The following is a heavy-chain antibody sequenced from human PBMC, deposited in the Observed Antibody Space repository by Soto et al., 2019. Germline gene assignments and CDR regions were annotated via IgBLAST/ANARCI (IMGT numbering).Heavy chain of an antibody. CDR2: IYSSGTT. V-gene: IGHV4-4*07. J-gene: IGHJ5*02. CDR3: ARGGRIVGNNWFDP. D-gene: IGHD2-21*01. CDR1: GDSINNFH. Sequence: SETLSLTSSVSGDSINNFHGSWIRKPAGKGLEWIGRIYSSGTTNYNPSLGSRVAMSVDTSKNQFSPRLTSVTAADTAVYYCARGGRIVGNNWFDPWGQGTLVTVSS.